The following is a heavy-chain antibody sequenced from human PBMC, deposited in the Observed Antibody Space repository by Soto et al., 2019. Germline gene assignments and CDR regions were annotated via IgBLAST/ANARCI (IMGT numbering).Heavy chain of an antibody. CDR3: VKTYDYGDSDDAFDI. D-gene: IGHD4-17*01. Sequence: GGSLRLSCSASGFTFSSYATHWVRQAPGKGLEYVSAISSNGGSTYYADSVKGRFTISRDNSKNTLYLQMSSLRAEDTAVYYCVKTYDYGDSDDAFDIWGQGTMVTVSS. CDR1: GFTFSSYA. V-gene: IGHV3-64D*08. CDR2: ISSNGGST. J-gene: IGHJ3*02.